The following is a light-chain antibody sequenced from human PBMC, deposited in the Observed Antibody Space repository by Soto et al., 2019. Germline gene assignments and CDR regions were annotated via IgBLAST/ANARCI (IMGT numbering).Light chain of an antibody. V-gene: IGLV1-36*01. CDR1: SSNIGNNA. J-gene: IGLJ3*02. CDR3: AAWDDSLNGPV. CDR2: YDD. Sequence: QSVLTQPPSVSGAPGQRVTISCTGSSSNIGNNAVIWYQQLPGKAPKLLIYYDDLLPSGVSDRFSGSKSGTSASLAISGLQSEDEADYYCAAWDDSLNGPVFGGGTKLTVL.